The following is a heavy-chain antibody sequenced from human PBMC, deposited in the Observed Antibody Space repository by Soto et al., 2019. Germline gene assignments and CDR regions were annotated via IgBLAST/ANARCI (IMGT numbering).Heavy chain of an antibody. CDR2: MAVGSWNT. J-gene: IGHJ4*02. V-gene: IGHV1-58*01. D-gene: IGHD5-18*01. CDR3: ADPLDTAMVN. CDR1: GFNFTRSA. Sequence: ASVKVSCKASGFNFTRSAVQVVRQARVQLLELMGWMAVGSWNTDYWQKFQERVTITRYMCTGTGYIELSILMSDDTAVYYCADPLDTAMVNWGQGTLVTVSS.